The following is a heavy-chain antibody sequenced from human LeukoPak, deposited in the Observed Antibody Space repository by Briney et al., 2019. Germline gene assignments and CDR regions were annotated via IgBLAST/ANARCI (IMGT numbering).Heavy chain of an antibody. D-gene: IGHD4-17*01. CDR2: IKQDGSEK. CDR1: GFTFSSYW. CDR3: ARAPGEGWFDP. V-gene: IGHV3-7*01. Sequence: GGSLRLSCAASGFTFSSYWMSWVRQAPGKGLEWVASIKQDGSEKYYVDSVKGRFTIARDNAKNSLYLQMNSLRAEDTALYYCARAPGEGWFDPWGQGTLVTVSS. J-gene: IGHJ5*02.